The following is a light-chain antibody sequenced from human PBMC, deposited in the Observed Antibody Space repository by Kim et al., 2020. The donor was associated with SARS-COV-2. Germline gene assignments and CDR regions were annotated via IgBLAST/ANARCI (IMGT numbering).Light chain of an antibody. CDR1: HSVRRN. V-gene: IGKV3-15*01. J-gene: IGKJ1*01. CDR3: QHYNNWPQT. CDR2: GAS. Sequence: VSPGERVPLSCRSSHSVRRNLAWYQQKPGQAPRLLIYGASTRAFNIPDKFSGSGSGTDFTLTISSLPSEDSALYYCQHYNNWPQTFGLGTKVDIK.